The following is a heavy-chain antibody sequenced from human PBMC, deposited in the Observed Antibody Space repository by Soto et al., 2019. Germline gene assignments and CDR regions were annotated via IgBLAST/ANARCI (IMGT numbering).Heavy chain of an antibody. CDR3: ARGSYSSTTSHFDY. CDR2: IYSGGST. Sequence: GGSLRLSCAASGFTVRSNYMSWVRQARGKGLEWVSVIYSGGSTYYADSVKGRFTISRDNSKNTLYLQMNSLRAEDTAVYYCARGSYSSTTSHFDYWGQGTLVTVSS. J-gene: IGHJ4*02. CDR1: GFTVRSNY. D-gene: IGHD6-13*01. V-gene: IGHV3-53*01.